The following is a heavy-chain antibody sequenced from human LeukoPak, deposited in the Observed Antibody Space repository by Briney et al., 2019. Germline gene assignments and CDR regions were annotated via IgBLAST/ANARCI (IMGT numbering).Heavy chain of an antibody. Sequence: GGSLRLSCAASGFTSTNYAMNWVRQAPGKGLEWVSVLIGSSGSTDYADSVKGRFSISRDNSKNTVFLQMNSLRAEDTAIYYCAKGAYDYIEIGYFDSWGQGTLVTVSS. CDR3: AKGAYDYIEIGYFDS. V-gene: IGHV3-23*01. D-gene: IGHD5-12*01. J-gene: IGHJ4*02. CDR2: LIGSSGST. CDR1: GFTSTNYA.